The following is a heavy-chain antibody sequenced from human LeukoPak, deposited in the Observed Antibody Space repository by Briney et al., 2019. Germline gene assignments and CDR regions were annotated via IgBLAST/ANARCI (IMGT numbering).Heavy chain of an antibody. J-gene: IGHJ6*03. Sequence: ASVKVSCKASGYTFTCYYMHWVRQAPGQGLEWMGWINPNSGDTNYAQKFQGRVTMTRDTSISTAYMELSRLRSDDTAVYYCARVRYYDFLTGYPYYTDAWGKGATVTISS. CDR2: INPNSGDT. D-gene: IGHD3-9*01. CDR3: ARVRYYDFLTGYPYYTDA. CDR1: GYTFTCYY. V-gene: IGHV1-2*02.